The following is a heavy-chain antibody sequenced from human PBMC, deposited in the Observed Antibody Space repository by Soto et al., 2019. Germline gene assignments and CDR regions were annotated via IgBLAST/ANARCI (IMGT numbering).Heavy chain of an antibody. Sequence: QVKLVQSGTEVKKPGASIKVSCKASGYSFATSGMTWVRQAPGQGLEWMGWISVYNGYTNYDQNLQDRVTMTTDTSTNTAYLEVRNLRSDDTAVYYCARAGQYYDASGYADWGQGTLVTVSS. D-gene: IGHD3-22*01. CDR3: ARAGQYYDASGYAD. CDR2: ISVYNGYT. J-gene: IGHJ4*02. CDR1: GYSFATSG. V-gene: IGHV1-18*01.